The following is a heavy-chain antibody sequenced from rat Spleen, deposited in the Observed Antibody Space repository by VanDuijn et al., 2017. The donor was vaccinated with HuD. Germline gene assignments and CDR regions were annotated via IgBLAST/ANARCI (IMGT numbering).Heavy chain of an antibody. CDR3: ARYGTYYYLMDA. CDR1: GYSITSNY. CDR2: ISYSGTT. Sequence: EVQLQESGPGLVKPSQSLSLTCSVTGYSITSNYWGWIRKLPGNKMEWMGYISYSGTTGYNPSLKSRISITRDTSKNQFFLQLNSVTTEDTATYYCARYGTYYYLMDAWGQGASVTVSS. V-gene: IGHV3-1*01. D-gene: IGHD1-5*01. J-gene: IGHJ4*01.